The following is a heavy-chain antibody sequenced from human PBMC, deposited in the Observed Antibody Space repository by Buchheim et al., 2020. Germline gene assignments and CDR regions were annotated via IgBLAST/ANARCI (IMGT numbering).Heavy chain of an antibody. CDR1: GGSISSSSYY. V-gene: IGHV4-39*07. J-gene: IGHJ5*02. Sequence: QLQLQESGPGLVKPSETLSLTCTVSGGSISSSSYYWGWIRQPPGKGLEWIGSIYYSGSTYYNPSLKSRVTIPVDTSKTQFSLKLSSVTAADTAVYYCARDRYCSGGSCPDNWFDPWGQGTL. D-gene: IGHD2-15*01. CDR3: ARDRYCSGGSCPDNWFDP. CDR2: IYYSGST.